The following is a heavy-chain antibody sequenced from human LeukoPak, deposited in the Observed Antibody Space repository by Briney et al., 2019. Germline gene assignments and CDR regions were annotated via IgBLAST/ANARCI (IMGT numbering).Heavy chain of an antibody. Sequence: PSETLSLTCAVYGGSVSGYYWSWIRQPPGKGLEWIGEINHSGSTNYNPSLKSRVTISVDTSKNQFSLKLSSVTAADTAVYYCARRATIFGVVTMAFDPWGQGTLVTVSS. D-gene: IGHD3-3*01. CDR3: ARRATIFGVVTMAFDP. J-gene: IGHJ5*02. CDR1: GGSVSGYY. CDR2: INHSGST. V-gene: IGHV4-34*01.